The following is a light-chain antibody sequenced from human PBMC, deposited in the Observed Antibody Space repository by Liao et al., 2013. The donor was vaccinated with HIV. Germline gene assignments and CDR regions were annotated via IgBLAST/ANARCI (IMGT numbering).Light chain of an antibody. J-gene: IGLJ1*01. CDR3: QAWDTALYV. CDR2: QDN. Sequence: SYELTQAPSVSVSPGQSATITCSGDKLGDKYVSWYQQKPGQSPVLVIFQDNKRPSGVPGRFSGFNSGNTATLTISGTQAMDEADYFCQAWDTALYVFGTGTKVTVL. V-gene: IGLV3-1*01. CDR1: KLGDKY.